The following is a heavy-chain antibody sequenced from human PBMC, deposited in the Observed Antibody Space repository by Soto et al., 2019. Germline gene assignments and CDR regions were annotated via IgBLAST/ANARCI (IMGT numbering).Heavy chain of an antibody. CDR2: IYYSGSA. CDR3: ATVLRWTNWLDT. J-gene: IGHJ5*02. CDR1: GGSVSSARYY. V-gene: IGHV4-61*01. D-gene: IGHD2-8*01. Sequence: SDTLSLTCTVSGGSVSSARYYWSLIRQPPGKGLEWIGDIYYSGSANYNPSLKSRVTISVDTSKNQFSLPLRSVPAADTAVYYCATVLRWTNWLDTWGQGTLATASS.